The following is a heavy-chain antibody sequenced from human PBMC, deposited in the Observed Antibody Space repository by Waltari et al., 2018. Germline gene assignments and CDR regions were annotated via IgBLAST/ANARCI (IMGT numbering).Heavy chain of an antibody. J-gene: IGHJ4*02. CDR1: VYTFTSYD. D-gene: IGHD6-19*01. CDR2: VNPNRGNT. V-gene: IGHV1-8*01. CDR3: ASNAVALPS. Sequence: QVQLVQSGAEVKKPGASVKVSCTASVYTFTSYDIHWVRQATGKVFECVAWVNPNRGNTGYAQKCQVRVTMTMNTFISTAYMERSSLRSEDTAVYYCASNAVALPSWGQGTLVTVSS.